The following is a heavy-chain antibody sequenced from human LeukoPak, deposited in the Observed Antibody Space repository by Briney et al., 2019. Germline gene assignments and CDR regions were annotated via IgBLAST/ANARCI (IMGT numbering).Heavy chain of an antibody. CDR2: ISSSSSYI. J-gene: IGHJ3*02. CDR3: ARGRPVLQLLWGAFDI. D-gene: IGHD1-7*01. Sequence: GGSLRLSCAASRFTFSSYSMNWVRQAPGKGLEWVSSISSSSSYIYYVDSVKGRFTISRDNAKNSLYLQMNSLRAEDTAVYYCARGRPVLQLLWGAFDIWGQGTMVTVSS. CDR1: RFTFSSYS. V-gene: IGHV3-21*01.